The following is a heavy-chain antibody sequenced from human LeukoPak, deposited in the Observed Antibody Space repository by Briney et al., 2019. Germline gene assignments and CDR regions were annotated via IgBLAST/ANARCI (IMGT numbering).Heavy chain of an antibody. J-gene: IGHJ4*02. CDR3: ARDQKQLVTFDY. V-gene: IGHV3-30-3*01. CDR1: GFTFSSYA. CDR2: ISYDGSNK. Sequence: PGGSLRLSCAASGFTFSSYAMHWVRQAPGKGLEWVAVISYDGSNKYYADSVKGRFTISRDNSKNTLYLQMNSLRAEDTAVYYCARDQKQLVTFDYWGQGTLATVSS. D-gene: IGHD6-6*01.